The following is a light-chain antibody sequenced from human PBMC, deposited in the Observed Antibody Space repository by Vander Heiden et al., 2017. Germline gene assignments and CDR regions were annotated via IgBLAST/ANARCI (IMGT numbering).Light chain of an antibody. J-gene: IGLJ2*01. CDR3: QAWDSSVV. CDR2: QDS. Sequence: SYELTQPPSVSVSPGQTASITCSGDKLGDKYACWYQQKPGQSPVLVIDQDSKRPSGIPERFSGSNSGNTATLTISGIQAMDEADYYCQAWDSSVVFGGGTKLTVL. CDR1: KLGDKY. V-gene: IGLV3-1*01.